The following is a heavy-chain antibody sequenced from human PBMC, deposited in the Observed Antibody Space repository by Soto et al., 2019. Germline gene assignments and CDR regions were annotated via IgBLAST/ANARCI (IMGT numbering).Heavy chain of an antibody. CDR2: IIPILGIA. J-gene: IGHJ4*02. CDR1: GGTFSSYT. CDR3: ARGKGIAVAGTQYYFDY. D-gene: IGHD6-19*01. V-gene: IGHV1-69*02. Sequence: ASVKVSCKASGGTFSSYTISWVRQAPGQGLEWMGRIIPILGIANYAQKFQGRVTITADKSTSTAYMELSSLRSEDTAVYYCARGKGIAVAGTQYYFDYWGQGTLVTVSS.